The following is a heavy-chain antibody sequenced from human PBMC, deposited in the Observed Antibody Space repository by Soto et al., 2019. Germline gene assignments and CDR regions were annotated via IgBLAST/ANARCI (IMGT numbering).Heavy chain of an antibody. CDR3: AKYGTRFVGGDYLDY. D-gene: IGHD2-21*01. CDR2: ITGSGRTT. J-gene: IGHJ4*02. CDR1: GFTFSSYA. V-gene: IGHV3-23*01. Sequence: EVQLLESGGGLVQPGGSLRLSCAASGFTFSSYAMTWVRHAPGKGLEWVSTITGSGRTTYYADPVKGRFTISRDNAMNTFSLQMNSLRAGDTAVYFCAKYGTRFVGGDYLDYWGQGTVVTVYS.